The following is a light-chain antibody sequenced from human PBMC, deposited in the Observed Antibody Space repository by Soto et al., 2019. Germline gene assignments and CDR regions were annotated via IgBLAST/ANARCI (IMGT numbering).Light chain of an antibody. J-gene: IGKJ2*01. V-gene: IGKV3-20*01. CDR1: QSVTLNY. CDR2: DAS. Sequence: EIVLTQSPGTLSLSPGERVILSCRASQSVTLNYLAWYQQKPGQAPRLLIYDASKRVTGIPDRFSGSGSVTDFRLAISRLVPEDSAVYYCHQYETAPATFGLGTKLEIK. CDR3: HQYETAPAT.